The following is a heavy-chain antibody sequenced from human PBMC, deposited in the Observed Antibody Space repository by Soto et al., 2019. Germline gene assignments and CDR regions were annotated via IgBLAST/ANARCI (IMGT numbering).Heavy chain of an antibody. V-gene: IGHV4-59*12. CDR3: ATGRISRGLDV. J-gene: IGHJ6*02. CDR1: GLTISSYY. CDR2: IYSRGTT. Sequence: XETLYLTCSVSGLTISSYYWSWIRQPPGKGLEWIGYIYSRGTTSYNPSLKSRATILVDTSKNQFSLRLTSVTATDTAVYYCATGRISRGLDVWGQGTTVTVSS.